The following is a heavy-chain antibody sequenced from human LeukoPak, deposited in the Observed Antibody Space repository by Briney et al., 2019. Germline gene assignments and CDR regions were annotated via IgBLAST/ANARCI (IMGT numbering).Heavy chain of an antibody. D-gene: IGHD5-12*01. Sequence: PGGSLRLSCAASGFTFSSYWMHWVRQAPGKGLVWVPRINGDGRSTSYADSVKGRFTISRDNAKNTLYLQMNSLRAEDTAVYYCARDYFGYSGYDPTGQGTLVTVSS. CDR3: ARDYFGYSGYDP. CDR1: GFTFSSYW. J-gene: IGHJ5*02. CDR2: INGDGRST. V-gene: IGHV3-74*01.